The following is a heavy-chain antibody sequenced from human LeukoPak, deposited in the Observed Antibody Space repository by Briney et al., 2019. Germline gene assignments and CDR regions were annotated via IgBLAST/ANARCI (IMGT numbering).Heavy chain of an antibody. CDR3: ARDHSLDYGNWFDP. Sequence: GGSLRLSCAASGFTFSSYAMHWVRQAPGKGLELVAVISYDGTNEYHAHSVKGRFTISRDNSKNTLYLQMSSLRAEDTAVYYCARDHSLDYGNWFDPWGQGTLVTVSS. V-gene: IGHV3-30-3*01. D-gene: IGHD3/OR15-3a*01. CDR1: GFTFSSYA. CDR2: ISYDGTNE. J-gene: IGHJ5*02.